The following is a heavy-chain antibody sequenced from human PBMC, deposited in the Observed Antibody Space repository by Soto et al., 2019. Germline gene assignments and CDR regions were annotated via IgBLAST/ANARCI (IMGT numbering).Heavy chain of an antibody. CDR1: GFTFRTYD. J-gene: IGHJ4*02. V-gene: IGHV3-23*01. Sequence: GGSLRLSCAAFGFTFRTYDMTWVRQAPGQGLEWVSSISGGGTTTYYADSVKGRFTISRDNSNSTLYLQMNSLRAEDTAVYYCAKSRQGYGNYDFDYWGQGALVTVSS. CDR3: AKSRQGYGNYDFDY. D-gene: IGHD1-7*01. CDR2: ISGGGTTT.